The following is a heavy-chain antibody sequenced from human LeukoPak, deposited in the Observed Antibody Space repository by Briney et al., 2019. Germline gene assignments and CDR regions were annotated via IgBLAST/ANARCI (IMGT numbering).Heavy chain of an antibody. D-gene: IGHD5-18*01. Sequence: PSETLSLTCTVSGGSISSYYWSWIRQPPGEGLEWIGYIYYSGSTNYNPSLKSRVTISVDTSKNQFSLKLSSVTAADTAVYYCATTSGYSYGPLDYWGQGTLVTVSS. J-gene: IGHJ4*02. CDR2: IYYSGST. CDR3: ATTSGYSYGPLDY. V-gene: IGHV4-59*01. CDR1: GGSISSYY.